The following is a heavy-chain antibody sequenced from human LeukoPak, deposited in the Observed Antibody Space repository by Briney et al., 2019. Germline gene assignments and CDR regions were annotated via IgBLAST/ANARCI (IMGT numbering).Heavy chain of an antibody. CDR2: ISGSGGST. Sequence: PGGSLRLSCAASGFTFSSYAMSWVRQAPGKGLEWVSAISGSGGSTYYADSVKGRFTISRDNSKNTLYLQMNSLRAEDTAVYYCAKGDIVVVPAASDGWFDPWGQGTLVTVSS. CDR1: GFTFSSYA. J-gene: IGHJ5*02. D-gene: IGHD2-2*01. V-gene: IGHV3-23*01. CDR3: AKGDIVVVPAASDGWFDP.